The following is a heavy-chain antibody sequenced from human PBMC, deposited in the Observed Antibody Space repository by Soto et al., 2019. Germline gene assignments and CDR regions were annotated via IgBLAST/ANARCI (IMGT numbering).Heavy chain of an antibody. CDR3: ARLLTLNWFDP. Sequence: SKTLSLTCTVSGGSSSSSSYYWFWIRQPPGKGLEWIGSIYYSGSTYYNPSLKSRVTISVDTSKNQFSLKLSSVTAADTAVYYCARLLTLNWFDPWGQGTLVTVSS. V-gene: IGHV4-39*01. J-gene: IGHJ5*02. CDR2: IYYSGST. CDR1: GGSSSSSSYY.